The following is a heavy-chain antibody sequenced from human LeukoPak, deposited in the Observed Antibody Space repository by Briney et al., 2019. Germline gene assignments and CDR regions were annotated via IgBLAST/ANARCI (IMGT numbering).Heavy chain of an antibody. J-gene: IGHJ5*02. D-gene: IGHD6-13*01. Sequence: GGSLRLSCAASGFTFSSYAMHWVRQAPGKGLEWVAVISYDGSNKYYADSVKGRFTISRDNSKNTLYLQMNSLRAEDTAVYYCAREAAAGILAYFDPWGQGTLVTVSS. CDR1: GFTFSSYA. V-gene: IGHV3-30*04. CDR2: ISYDGSNK. CDR3: AREAAAGILAYFDP.